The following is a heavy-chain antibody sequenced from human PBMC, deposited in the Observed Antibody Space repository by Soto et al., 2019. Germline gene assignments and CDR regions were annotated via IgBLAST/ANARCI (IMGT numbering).Heavy chain of an antibody. J-gene: IGHJ4*02. V-gene: IGHV1-58*02. CDR2: IVVGSCNT. CDR3: AADPRGSLAARG. D-gene: IGHD2-15*01. CDR1: RFTFTSSS. Sequence: SVKVSCKASRFTFTSSSMRWVCQARGKRREWIGWIVVGSCNTNYAQKFQERVTITRDMSTSTAYMELSSLRSEDTAVYYCAADPRGSLAARGWGQGTLVTVSS.